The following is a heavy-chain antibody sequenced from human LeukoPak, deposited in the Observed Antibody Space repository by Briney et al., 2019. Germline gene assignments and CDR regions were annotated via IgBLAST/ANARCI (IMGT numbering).Heavy chain of an antibody. V-gene: IGHV3-7*01. CDR2: IKQDGSEK. D-gene: IGHD1-26*01. CDR1: GFTVSSNY. J-gene: IGHJ4*02. Sequence: PGGSLRLSCAASGFTVSSNYMSWVRQAPGKGLEWVANIKQDGSEKYYVDSVKGRFTISRDNAKNSLYLQMNSLRAEDTAVYYCARDEWEWELPTFDYWGQGTLVTVSS. CDR3: ARDEWEWELPTFDY.